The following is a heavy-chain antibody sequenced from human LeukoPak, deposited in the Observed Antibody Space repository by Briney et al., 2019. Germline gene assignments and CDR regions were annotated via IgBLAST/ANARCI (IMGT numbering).Heavy chain of an antibody. J-gene: IGHJ6*03. CDR1: GFTFSSYG. Sequence: GGSLRLSCAASGFTFSSYGMHWVRQAPGKGLERVTFIRYDGSNKYYADSVKGRFTISRDNSKNTLYLQMNSLRAEDTAVYYCANDGCSGGNCNYYYYYMDVWGKGTTVTISS. CDR3: ANDGCSGGNCNYYYYYMDV. V-gene: IGHV3-30*02. CDR2: IRYDGSNK. D-gene: IGHD2-15*01.